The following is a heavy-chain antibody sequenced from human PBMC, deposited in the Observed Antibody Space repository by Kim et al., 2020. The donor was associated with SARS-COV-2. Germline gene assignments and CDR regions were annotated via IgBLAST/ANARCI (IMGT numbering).Heavy chain of an antibody. D-gene: IGHD5-18*01. CDR2: IYYSGST. CDR3: ARQGGDTAMVYYYYGMDV. V-gene: IGHV4-39*01. CDR1: GGSISSSSYY. J-gene: IGHJ6*02. Sequence: SETLSLTCTVSGGSISSSSYYWGWIRQPPGKGLEWIGSIYYSGSTYYNPSLKSRVTISVDTSKNQFSLKLSSVTAADTAVYYCARQGGDTAMVYYYYGMDVWGQGTTVTVSS.